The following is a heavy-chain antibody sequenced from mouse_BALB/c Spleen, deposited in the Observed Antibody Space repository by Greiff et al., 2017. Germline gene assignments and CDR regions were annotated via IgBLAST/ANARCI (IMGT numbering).Heavy chain of an antibody. CDR2: ISSGSSTI. Sequence: EVKLMESGGGLVQPGGSRKLSCAASGFTFSSFGMHWVRQAPEKGLEWVAYISSGSSTIYYADTVKGRFTISRDNPKNTLFLQMTSLRSEDTAMYYCARIYDGYYGAMDYWGQGTSVTVSA. D-gene: IGHD2-3*01. CDR1: GFTFSSFG. CDR3: ARIYDGYYGAMDY. J-gene: IGHJ4*01. V-gene: IGHV5-17*02.